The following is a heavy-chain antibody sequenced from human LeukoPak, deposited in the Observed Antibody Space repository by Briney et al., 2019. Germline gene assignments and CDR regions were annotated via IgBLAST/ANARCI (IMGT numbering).Heavy chain of an antibody. CDR3: ARDSPLTTVTTFPYWYFDL. J-gene: IGHJ2*01. CDR1: GDSVSSNSAA. CDR2: TYYRSKWYN. D-gene: IGHD4-17*01. V-gene: IGHV6-1*01. Sequence: SQTLSLTCAISGDSVSSNSAAWDWIRQSPSRGLEWLGRTYYRSKWYNDYAVSVKSRITINPDTSKNQFSLQLNSVTPEDTAVYYCARDSPLTTVTTFPYWYFDLWGRGTLVTVSS.